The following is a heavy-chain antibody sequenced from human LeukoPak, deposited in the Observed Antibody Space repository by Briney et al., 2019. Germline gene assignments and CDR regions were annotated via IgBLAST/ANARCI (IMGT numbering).Heavy chain of an antibody. V-gene: IGHV1-18*01. Sequence: GASVKVSCTASGYTFTIYGISWVRQAPGQGLEWMGWISAYNGNTNYAQKLQGRVTMTTDTSTSTAYMELRSLRSDDTAVYYCARNQWELNAFDIWGQGTMVTVSS. CDR3: ARNQWELNAFDI. J-gene: IGHJ3*02. D-gene: IGHD1-26*01. CDR1: GYTFTIYG. CDR2: ISAYNGNT.